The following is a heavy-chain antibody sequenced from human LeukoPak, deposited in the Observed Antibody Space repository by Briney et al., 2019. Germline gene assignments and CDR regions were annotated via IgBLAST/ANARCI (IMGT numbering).Heavy chain of an antibody. D-gene: IGHD2-2*01. J-gene: IGHJ5*02. CDR3: ARDRGPYCSTTSCYSFDP. Sequence: ASVKVSCKASGYTFSSYGISWVRQALGQGLEWMGWISAYNGNTNYAQKVQGRVTMTTDTSTKTAYMELRSLRSDDTAIYYCARDRGPYCSTTSCYSFDPWGQGTLVTVSS. CDR2: ISAYNGNT. CDR1: GYTFSSYG. V-gene: IGHV1-18*01.